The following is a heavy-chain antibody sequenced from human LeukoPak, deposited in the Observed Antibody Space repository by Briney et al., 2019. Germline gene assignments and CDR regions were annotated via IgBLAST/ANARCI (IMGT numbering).Heavy chain of an antibody. CDR3: ARLDIVATIFDY. CDR1: GGSISSSSYY. CDR2: IYYSGST. V-gene: IGHV4-39*01. D-gene: IGHD5-12*01. Sequence: SETLSLTCTVSGGSISSSSYYWGWXXXXPXKGLXWIGSIYYSGSTYYNPSLKSRVTISVDTSKNQFSLKLSSVTAADTAVYYCARLDIVATIFDYWGQGTLVTVSS. J-gene: IGHJ4*02.